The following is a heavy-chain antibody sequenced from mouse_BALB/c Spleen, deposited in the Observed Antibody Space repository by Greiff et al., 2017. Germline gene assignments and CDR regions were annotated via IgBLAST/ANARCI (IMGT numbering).Heavy chain of an antibody. CDR2: ISYSGST. Sequence: EVKLVESGPGLVKPSQSLSLTCTVTGYSITSDYAWNWIRQFPGNKLEWMGYISYSGSTSYNPSLKSRISITRDTSKNQFFLQLNSVTTEDTATYYCARSLYYYGSSYVWFAYWGQGTLVTVSA. CDR3: ARSLYYYGSSYVWFAY. CDR1: GYSITSDYA. D-gene: IGHD1-1*01. J-gene: IGHJ3*01. V-gene: IGHV3-2*02.